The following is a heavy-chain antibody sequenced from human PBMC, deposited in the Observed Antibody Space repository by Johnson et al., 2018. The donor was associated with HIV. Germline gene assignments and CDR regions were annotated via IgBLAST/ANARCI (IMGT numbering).Heavy chain of an antibody. CDR3: ASDYGDYDHAFDI. CDR2: ISRGGSSASVI. J-gene: IGHJ3*02. V-gene: IGHV3-11*04. Sequence: QVQLVESGGGLVKPGGSLRLSCAASGFSFSDYFVSWIRQAPGKGLEWVSYISRGGSSASVIYYADSVKGRFTTPRENAKNSVYLQMNSLRSDDTAVYYCASDYGDYDHAFDIWGRGTVVTVTS. D-gene: IGHD4-17*01. CDR1: GFSFSDYF.